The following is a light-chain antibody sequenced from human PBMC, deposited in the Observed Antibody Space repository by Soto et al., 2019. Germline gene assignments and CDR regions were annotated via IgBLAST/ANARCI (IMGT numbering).Light chain of an antibody. CDR3: QQYINRWT. CDR2: KAS. Sequence: DIQMTQSPSTLSASVGDRATITCRASQSISIWLAWYQQKPGKAPNLLIYKASSLESGVPSRFSGSGSGTEFTLTISSLQTDDFATYYCQQYINRWTFGQGTKVEIK. CDR1: QSISIW. J-gene: IGKJ1*01. V-gene: IGKV1-5*03.